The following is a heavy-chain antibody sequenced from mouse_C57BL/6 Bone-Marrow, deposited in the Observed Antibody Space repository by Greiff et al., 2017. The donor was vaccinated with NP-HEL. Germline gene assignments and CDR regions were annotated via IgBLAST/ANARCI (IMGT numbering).Heavy chain of an antibody. CDR1: GFTFNTYA. J-gene: IGHJ2*01. CDR2: IRSKSSNYAT. V-gene: IGHV10-3*01. CDR3: VRENYGSSYRYFDY. Sequence: GGGLVQPKGSLKLSCAASGFTFNTYAMHWVRQAPGKGLEWVARIRSKSSNYATYYADSVKDRFPISRDDSQSMLYLQMNNLKTEDTAMYYCVRENYGSSYRYFDYWGQGTTLTVSS. D-gene: IGHD1-1*01.